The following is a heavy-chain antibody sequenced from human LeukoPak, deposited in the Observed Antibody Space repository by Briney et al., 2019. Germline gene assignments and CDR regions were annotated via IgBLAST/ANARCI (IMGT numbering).Heavy chain of an antibody. D-gene: IGHD7-27*01. J-gene: IGHJ4*02. Sequence: GGSLRLSCTASGFTFSSYAMSWVRQAPGKGLEWVSAISGSGGSTYYADSVKGRFTISRDNSKNTVYLQMNSLRVEDTAVYYCAKDPPANWGSGFDCWGQGTLVTVSS. V-gene: IGHV3-23*01. CDR3: AKDPPANWGSGFDC. CDR2: ISGSGGST. CDR1: GFTFSSYA.